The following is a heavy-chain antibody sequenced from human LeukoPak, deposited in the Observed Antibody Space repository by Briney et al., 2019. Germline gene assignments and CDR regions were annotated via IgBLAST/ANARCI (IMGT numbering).Heavy chain of an antibody. CDR2: IDPSDSYI. CDR3: ARGKDYGSGSQNWFDP. V-gene: IGHV5-10-1*01. Sequence: GESLKISCKGSGYSFTSNWITWVRRMPGKGLEWMGRIDPSDSYINYSPSFQGHVTISADKSISTAYLQWSSLKASDTAMYYCARGKDYGSGSQNWFDPWGQGTLVTVSS. CDR1: GYSFTSNW. J-gene: IGHJ5*02. D-gene: IGHD3-10*01.